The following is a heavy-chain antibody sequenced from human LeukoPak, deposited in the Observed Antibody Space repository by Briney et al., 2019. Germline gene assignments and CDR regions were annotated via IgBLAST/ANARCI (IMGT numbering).Heavy chain of an antibody. D-gene: IGHD6-19*01. J-gene: IGHJ4*02. CDR2: IYDNGNT. CDR1: AGSMNLFY. V-gene: IGHV4-59*01. CDR3: ARGLRMAVTGMIWDF. Sequence: SETLSLTCTVSAGSMNLFYWSWIRHPPGKPLEWRGYIYDNGNTDYRPSLKSRITMSLDTSKNQYYLKVSSMTAADTAVYYCARGLRMAVTGMIWDFWGPGTPVIVSS.